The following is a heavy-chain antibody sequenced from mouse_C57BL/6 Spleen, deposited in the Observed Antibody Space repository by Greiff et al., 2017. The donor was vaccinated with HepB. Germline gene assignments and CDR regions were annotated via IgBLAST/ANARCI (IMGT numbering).Heavy chain of an antibody. J-gene: IGHJ4*01. CDR2: IDPSDSET. D-gene: IGHD1-1*01. Sequence: QVQLQQPGAELVRPGSSVKLSCKASGYTFTSYWMHWVKQRPIQGLEWIGNIDPSDSETHYNQKFKDKATLTVDKSSSTAYMQLSSLTSEDSAVYYCARRIYYYGSSYYAMDYWGQGTSVTVSS. CDR1: GYTFTSYW. V-gene: IGHV1-52*01. CDR3: ARRIYYYGSSYYAMDY.